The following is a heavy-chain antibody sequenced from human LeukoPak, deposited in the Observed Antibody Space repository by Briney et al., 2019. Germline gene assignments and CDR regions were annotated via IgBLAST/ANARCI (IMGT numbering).Heavy chain of an antibody. J-gene: IGHJ6*02. V-gene: IGHV3-21*01. CDR1: GFTFSSYS. D-gene: IGHD2-15*01. CDR3: ARAIVPKGWVVAALVRPYYYYGMDV. Sequence: PGGSLRLSCAASGFTFSSYSMNWVRQAPGKGLEWVSSISSSSSYIYYADSVKGRFTISRDNAKNSLYLQMNSLRAEDTAVYYCARAIVPKGWVVAALVRPYYYYGMDVWGQGTTVTVSS. CDR2: ISSSSSYI.